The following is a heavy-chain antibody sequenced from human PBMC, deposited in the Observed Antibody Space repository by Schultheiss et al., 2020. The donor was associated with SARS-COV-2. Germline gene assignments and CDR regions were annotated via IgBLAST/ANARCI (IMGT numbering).Heavy chain of an antibody. CDR2: ISGSGGST. D-gene: IGHD3-16*01. J-gene: IGHJ4*02. V-gene: IGHV3-23*01. CDR1: GFTFSSYA. Sequence: GGSLRLSCAASGFTFSSYAMSWVRQAPGKGLEWVSAISGSGGSTYYADSVKGRFTISRDNAKNSLYLQMNSLRAEDTAVYYCARQEIGDVYWGQGTLVTVSS. CDR3: ARQEIGDVY.